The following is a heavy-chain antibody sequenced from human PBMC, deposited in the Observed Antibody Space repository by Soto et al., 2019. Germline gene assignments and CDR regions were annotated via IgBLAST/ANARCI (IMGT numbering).Heavy chain of an antibody. CDR1: GFTFSSYA. V-gene: IGHV3-23*01. D-gene: IGHD2-8*01. Sequence: GGSLRLSCAASGFTFSSYAMSWVRPAPGKGVEWVSVITGSGGRTYYEESVKGRSTISRDNSKTTLYLQMNSLRAEDTAVYYCAKQEYCTNGVCYTCDYWGQGTLVTVSS. CDR3: AKQEYCTNGVCYTCDY. CDR2: ITGSGGRT. J-gene: IGHJ4*02.